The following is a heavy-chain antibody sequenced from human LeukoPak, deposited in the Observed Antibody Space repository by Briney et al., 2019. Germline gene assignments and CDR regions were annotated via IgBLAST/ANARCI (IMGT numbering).Heavy chain of an antibody. J-gene: IGHJ5*02. D-gene: IGHD2-15*01. Sequence: PGRSLRLSCRTSGFTFADYALSWFRQAPGKGLEWVGFIRSKAYGGTTECAASVKDRFTILRDDSTSIVYLQMKSLKIEDTAVYYCGRAPRPVAWNWFDPWGQGTLVTVSS. CDR3: GRAPRPVAWNWFDP. V-gene: IGHV3-49*03. CDR1: GFTFADYA. CDR2: IRSKAYGGTT.